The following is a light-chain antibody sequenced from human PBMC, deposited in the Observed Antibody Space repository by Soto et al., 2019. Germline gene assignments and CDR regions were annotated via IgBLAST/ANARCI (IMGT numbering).Light chain of an antibody. V-gene: IGKV3-11*01. Sequence: EIVLTQSPATLSLSPGERATLSCRASQSVSSYLAWYQQKPGQAPRLLIYDASNRATGIPARFSGSGSGTDLTFTISSLEAEDFAGYYLQQRSKWLTLGQGTRLENK. CDR3: QQRSKWLT. CDR2: DAS. J-gene: IGKJ5*01. CDR1: QSVSSY.